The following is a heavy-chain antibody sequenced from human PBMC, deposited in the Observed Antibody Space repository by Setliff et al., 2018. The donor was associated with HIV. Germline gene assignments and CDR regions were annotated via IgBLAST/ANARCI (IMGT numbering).Heavy chain of an antibody. CDR3: ARRLNYYGSGNYPGAFDI. CDR2: IFTSGTT. CDR1: GGSISGSYYY. J-gene: IGHJ3*02. D-gene: IGHD3-10*01. Sequence: PSETLSLTCTVSGGSISGSYYYWGWIRQPPGKGLEWIGRIFTSGTTNYNPSLRSRVTISVDTSKNQFSLRLSSVTAADTAVYYCARRLNYYGSGNYPGAFDIWGQGTMVTVSS. V-gene: IGHV4-39*07.